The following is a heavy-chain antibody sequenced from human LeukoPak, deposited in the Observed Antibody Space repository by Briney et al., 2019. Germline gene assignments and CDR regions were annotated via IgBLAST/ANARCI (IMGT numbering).Heavy chain of an antibody. D-gene: IGHD3-22*01. CDR1: GGSFSGYY. CDR3: ARGVLQDYYDSSGFHHRGGIDS. CDR2: INHSGST. Sequence: PSETLSLTCAVYGGSFSGYYWSWIRQPPGKGLEWIGEINHSGSTNYNPSLKSRVTISVDTSKNQFSLKLTSVTAADTAVYFCARGVLQDYYDSSGFHHRGGIDSWGQGTLVIVSS. V-gene: IGHV4-34*01. J-gene: IGHJ4*02.